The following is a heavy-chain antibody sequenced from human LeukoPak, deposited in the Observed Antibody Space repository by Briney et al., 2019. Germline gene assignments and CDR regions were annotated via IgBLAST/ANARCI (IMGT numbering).Heavy chain of an antibody. CDR1: GYTFTSYD. J-gene: IGHJ6*03. CDR3: ARAPGTTNYYYYYYMDV. V-gene: IGHV1-69*05. Sequence: GASVKVSCKASGYTFTSYDINWVRQATGQGLEWMGGIIPTFGTANYAQKFQGRVTITTDESTSTAYMELSSLRSEDTAVYYCARAPGTTNYYYYYYMDVWGKGTTVTVSS. CDR2: IIPTFGTA. D-gene: IGHD1-1*01.